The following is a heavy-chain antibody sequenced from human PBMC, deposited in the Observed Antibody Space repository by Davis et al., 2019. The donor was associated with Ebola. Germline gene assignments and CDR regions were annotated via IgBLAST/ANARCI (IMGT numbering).Heavy chain of an antibody. Sequence: PSETLSLTCAVYGGSFSGYYWSWIRQPPGKGLEWIGEINHSGSTNYNPSLKSRVTISVDTSKNQFSLKLSSVTAADTAVYYCARGLYCSGGSCSDYWGQGTLVTVSS. D-gene: IGHD2-15*01. CDR2: INHSGST. J-gene: IGHJ4*02. V-gene: IGHV4-34*01. CDR3: ARGLYCSGGSCSDY. CDR1: GGSFSGYY.